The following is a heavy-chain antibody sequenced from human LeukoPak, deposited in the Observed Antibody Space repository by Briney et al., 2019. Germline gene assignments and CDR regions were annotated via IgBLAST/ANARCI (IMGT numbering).Heavy chain of an antibody. J-gene: IGHJ2*01. Sequence: PSETLSLTCTVSGGSISSYYWSWIRQPPGKGLEWIGYIYYSGSTNYNPSLKSRVTISADTSKNQFSLKLSSVTAADTAVYYCARSQLRYFDWLLPYWYFDLWGRGTLVTVSS. D-gene: IGHD3-9*01. V-gene: IGHV4-59*01. CDR2: IYYSGST. CDR3: ARSQLRYFDWLLPYWYFDL. CDR1: GGSISSYY.